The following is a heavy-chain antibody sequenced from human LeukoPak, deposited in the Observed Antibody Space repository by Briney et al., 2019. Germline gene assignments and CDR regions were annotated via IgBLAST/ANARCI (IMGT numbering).Heavy chain of an antibody. D-gene: IGHD3-22*01. CDR2: IYYSGST. J-gene: IGHJ6*03. CDR3: ARNYDSSGNPWYYYYYMDV. V-gene: IGHV4-59*01. Sequence: SQTLSLTCTVSGGSISSYYRSWIRQPPGKGLEWIGYIYYSGSTNYNPSLKSRVTISVDTSKNQFSLKLSSVTAADTAVYYCARNYDSSGNPWYYYYYMDVWGKGTTVTVSS. CDR1: GGSISSYY.